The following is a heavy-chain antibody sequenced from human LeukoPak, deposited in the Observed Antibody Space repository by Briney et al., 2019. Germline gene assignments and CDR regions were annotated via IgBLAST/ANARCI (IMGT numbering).Heavy chain of an antibody. Sequence: GGSLRLSCAASGFTFRSYEMNWVRQTPGKGREWVSYISSSGSTIYYADSLKGRFTISRDNAKNSLYLQMNSLRAEDTAVYYCARFKIGARSSWFDPWGQGTLVTVSS. CDR1: GFTFRSYE. CDR2: ISSSGSTI. J-gene: IGHJ5*02. CDR3: ARFKIGARSSWFDP. V-gene: IGHV3-48*03. D-gene: IGHD6-6*01.